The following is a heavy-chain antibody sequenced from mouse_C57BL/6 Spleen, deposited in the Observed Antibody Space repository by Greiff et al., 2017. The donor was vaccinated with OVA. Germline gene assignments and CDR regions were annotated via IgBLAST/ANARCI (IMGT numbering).Heavy chain of an antibody. CDR3: ATLGYYGSSYFDY. CDR1: GYTFTSYW. D-gene: IGHD1-1*01. V-gene: IGHV1-74*01. J-gene: IGHJ2*01. CDR2: IHPSDSDT. Sequence: VKLQQPGAELVKPGASVKVSCKASGYTFTSYWMHWVKQRPGQGLEWIGRIHPSDSDTNYNQKFKGKATLTVDKSSSTAYMQLSSLTSEYSAVYYCATLGYYGSSYFDYWGQGTTLTVSS.